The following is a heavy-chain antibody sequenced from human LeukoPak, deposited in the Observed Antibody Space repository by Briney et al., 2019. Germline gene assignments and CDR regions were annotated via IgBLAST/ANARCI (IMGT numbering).Heavy chain of an antibody. CDR2: IIPIFGTA. CDR3: ARATEKYCSSTSCYLRWAYYYYYMDA. Sequence: VASVKVSCKASGGTFSSYAISWVRQAPGQGLEWMGGIIPIFGTANYAQKFQGRVTITADKSTSTAYMELSSLRSEDTAVYYCARATEKYCSSTSCYLRWAYYYYYMDAWGKGTTVTVSS. D-gene: IGHD2-2*01. CDR1: GGTFSSYA. V-gene: IGHV1-69*06. J-gene: IGHJ6*03.